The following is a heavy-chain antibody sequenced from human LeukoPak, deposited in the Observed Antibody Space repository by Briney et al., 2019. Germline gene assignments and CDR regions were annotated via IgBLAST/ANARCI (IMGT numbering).Heavy chain of an antibody. D-gene: IGHD3-10*01. J-gene: IGHJ4*02. CDR1: GGTFSSYA. V-gene: IGHV1-69*13. Sequence: ASVKVSCKASGGTFSSYAISGVRRAPGQGLGWMGGIIPIFGTANYAQKFQGRVTITADESTSTAYMELSSLRSEATAVYSCARPLPGALLTFDYWGQGALVTVSS. CDR2: IIPIFGTA. CDR3: ARPLPGALLTFDY.